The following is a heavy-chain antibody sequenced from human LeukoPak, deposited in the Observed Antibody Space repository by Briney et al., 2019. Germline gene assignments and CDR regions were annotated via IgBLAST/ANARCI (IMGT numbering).Heavy chain of an antibody. D-gene: IGHD6-19*01. CDR2: ISSSGTVI. V-gene: IGHV3-11*01. CDR1: GFTFTDYY. CDR3: AREYSSGWPGGFDY. Sequence: GGSLRLSCAASGFTFTDYYMSWIRQAPGKGLEWVSYISSSGTVIYYGDSVKGRFTISRDNAKKSLYLQMNGLRAEDTALYYCAREYSSGWPGGFDYWGQGTLVTVSS. J-gene: IGHJ4*02.